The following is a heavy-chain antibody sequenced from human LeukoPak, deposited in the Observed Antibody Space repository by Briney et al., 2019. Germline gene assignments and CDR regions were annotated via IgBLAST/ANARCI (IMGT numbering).Heavy chain of an antibody. CDR1: GFIFSDFY. J-gene: IGHJ4*02. CDR2: ISPDGYYT. CDR3: ASDQVSGVFDY. V-gene: IGHV3-11*05. Sequence: PGGSLRLSCAGSGFIFSDFYINWVRQSPGKGREWLAYISPDGYYTTYGDSVKGRFVISRDKAKNSVSLQINSLRVEDTALYFCASDQVSGVFDYWGQGARVTVS. D-gene: IGHD5/OR15-5a*01.